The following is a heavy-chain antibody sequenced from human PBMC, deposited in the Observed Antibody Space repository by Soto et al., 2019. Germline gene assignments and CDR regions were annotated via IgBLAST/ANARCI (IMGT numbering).Heavy chain of an antibody. CDR2: IYSGGST. V-gene: IGHV3-53*01. CDR3: ASGGRKYYFDY. CDR1: GFPVRHNY. J-gene: IGHJ4*02. Sequence: PGGSLTLSCAGSGFPVRHNYMNWVRQATGKGLEWVSVIYSGGSTYYADSVKGRFTISRDDSKNTLYLQMNSLRAEDTAVYYCASGGRKYYFDYWGQGALVTVSS. D-gene: IGHD6-25*01.